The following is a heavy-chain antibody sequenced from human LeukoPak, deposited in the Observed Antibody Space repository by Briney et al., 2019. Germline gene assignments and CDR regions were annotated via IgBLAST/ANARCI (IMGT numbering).Heavy chain of an antibody. CDR1: GYTFTSYA. V-gene: IGHV1-3*01. J-gene: IGHJ5*02. CDR2: INAGNGNT. D-gene: IGHD5-24*01. Sequence: ASVKVSCKASGYTFTSYAMHWVRQAPGQRLEWMGWINAGNGNTKYSQEFQGRVTITRDTSASTAYMELRSLRSDDTAVYYCARAGVGDGYRWFDPWGQGTLVTVSS. CDR3: ARAGVGDGYRWFDP.